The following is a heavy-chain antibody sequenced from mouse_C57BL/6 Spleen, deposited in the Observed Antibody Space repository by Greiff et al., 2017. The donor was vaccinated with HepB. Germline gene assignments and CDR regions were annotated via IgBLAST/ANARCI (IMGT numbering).Heavy chain of an antibody. CDR1: GFTFSDYG. CDR2: ISSGSSTI. D-gene: IGHD1-1*02. J-gene: IGHJ4*01. CDR3: ARWGWPYAMDY. Sequence: DVQLVESGGGLVKPGGSLKLSCAASGFTFSDYGMHWVRQAPEKGLEWVAYISSGSSTIYYAETVKGRFTISRDNAKNTLFLQMTSLRSEDTAMYYCARWGWPYAMDYWGKGTPVTVSS. V-gene: IGHV5-17*01.